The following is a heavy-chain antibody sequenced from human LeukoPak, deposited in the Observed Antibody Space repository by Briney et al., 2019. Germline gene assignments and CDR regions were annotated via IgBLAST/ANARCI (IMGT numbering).Heavy chain of an antibody. V-gene: IGHV3-23*01. Sequence: GGALRLSRSGSWFNFSNHDKSWVRRAPGEGLGGVSVISARGTTTFYADSVRGRFTISRDSSKNTLYLQMNALRAEDTAVYYCAKPYDPGSGSYDYWGQGTPVTVSS. CDR3: AKPYDPGSGSYDY. J-gene: IGHJ4*02. CDR1: WFNFSNHD. CDR2: ISARGTTT. D-gene: IGHD3-10*01.